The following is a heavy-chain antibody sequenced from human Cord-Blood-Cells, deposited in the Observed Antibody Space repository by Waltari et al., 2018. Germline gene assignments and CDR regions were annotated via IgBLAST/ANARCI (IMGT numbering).Heavy chain of an antibody. Sequence: IFTSYAMHWVRQAPGQRLEWMRWINAGTGNTKYSQKFKGRVTITRDTSASKAYMELSSLRSEDTAVYYCARDERRAVAKYYWGQGTLVTVSS. J-gene: IGHJ4*02. V-gene: IGHV1-3*01. CDR2: INAGTGNT. CDR3: ARDERRAVAKYY. CDR1: IFTSYA. D-gene: IGHD6-19*01.